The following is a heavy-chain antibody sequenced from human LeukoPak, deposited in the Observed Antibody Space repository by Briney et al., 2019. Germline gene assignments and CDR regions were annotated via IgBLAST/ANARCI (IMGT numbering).Heavy chain of an antibody. CDR3: ARATMVRGVIGNFDY. CDR1: GDTFSSYA. D-gene: IGHD3-10*01. J-gene: IGHJ4*02. CDR2: IIPIFGTA. Sequence: SVKVSCKASGDTFSSYAISWVRQAPGQGLEWMGGIIPIFGTANYAQKFQGRVTITADESTSTAYMELSSLRSEDTAVYYCARATMVRGVIGNFDYWGQGTLVTVSS. V-gene: IGHV1-69*01.